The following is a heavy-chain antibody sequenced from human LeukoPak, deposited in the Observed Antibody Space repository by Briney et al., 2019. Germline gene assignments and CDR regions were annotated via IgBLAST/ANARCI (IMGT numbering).Heavy chain of an antibody. CDR3: ARVGGSGWLNDLFDY. D-gene: IGHD6-19*01. V-gene: IGHV4-39*07. CDR1: GGSISSTNYY. J-gene: IGHJ4*02. CDR2: IYYSGST. Sequence: SETLSLTCIVSGGSISSTNYYWGWIRQPPGKGLEWIGSIYYSGSTYYNPSLKSRVTISVDTSKNQFSLKLSSVTAADTAVYYCARVGGSGWLNDLFDYWGQGTLVTVSS.